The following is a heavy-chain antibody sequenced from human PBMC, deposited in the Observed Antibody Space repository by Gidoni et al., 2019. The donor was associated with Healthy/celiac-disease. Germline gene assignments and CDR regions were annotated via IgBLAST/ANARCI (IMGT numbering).Heavy chain of an antibody. J-gene: IGHJ5*02. CDR2: INHSGST. Sequence: QVQLQQWGAGLLKPSETLSLTCAVYGGSFSGYYWSWIRQPPGKGLEWIGEINHSGSTNYNPSLKSRVTISVDTSKNQFSLKLSSVTAADTAVYYCARDLRYSRDWFDPWGQGTLVTVSS. V-gene: IGHV4-34*01. CDR1: GGSFSGYY. CDR3: ARDLRYSRDWFDP. D-gene: IGHD3-9*01.